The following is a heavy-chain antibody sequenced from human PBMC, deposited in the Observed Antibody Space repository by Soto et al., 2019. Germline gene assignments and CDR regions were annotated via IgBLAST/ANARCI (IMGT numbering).Heavy chain of an antibody. CDR2: ISYDGSNK. J-gene: IGHJ6*02. CDR3: ARGSLSLDILTGYYIPYYYYYGMDV. CDR1: GFTFSSYA. V-gene: IGHV3-30-3*01. Sequence: GGSLRLSCAASGFTFSSYAMHWVRQAPGKGLEWVAVISYDGSNKYYADSVKGRFTISRDNSKNTLYLQMNSLRAEDTAVYYCARGSLSLDILTGYYIPYYYYYGMDVWGQGTTVTVSS. D-gene: IGHD3-9*01.